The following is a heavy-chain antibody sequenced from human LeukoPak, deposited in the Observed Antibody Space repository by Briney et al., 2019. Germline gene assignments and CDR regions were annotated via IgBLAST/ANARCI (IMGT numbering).Heavy chain of an antibody. J-gene: IGHJ4*02. Sequence: GGSLRLSCAASGFTFSSYWMSWVRQAPGKGLECLVNIKEDGSETYYADSVVGRFTISRDNAKNSLYLQMNSLRAEDTAVYYCARETPRRGETRDGYRWGQGTLVTVSS. CDR1: GFTFSSYW. V-gene: IGHV3-7*01. D-gene: IGHD5-24*01. CDR3: ARETPRRGETRDGYR. CDR2: IKEDGSET.